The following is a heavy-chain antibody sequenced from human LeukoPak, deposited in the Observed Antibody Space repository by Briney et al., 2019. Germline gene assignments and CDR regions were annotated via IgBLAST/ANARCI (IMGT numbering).Heavy chain of an antibody. Sequence: ASVKVSCKISGYTLTEVSMNWVRQAPGKGPEWMGGFDPEDGETIFAQKFQGRVTMIEDTSTDTAYMDLSSLRSDDTAVYYCETDRQFGELSSWGQGTLVTVSS. V-gene: IGHV1-24*01. D-gene: IGHD3-10*01. J-gene: IGHJ5*02. CDR1: GYTLTEVS. CDR3: ETDRQFGELSS. CDR2: FDPEDGET.